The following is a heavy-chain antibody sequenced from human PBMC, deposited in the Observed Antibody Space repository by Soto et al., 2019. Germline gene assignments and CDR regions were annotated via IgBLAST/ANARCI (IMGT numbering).Heavy chain of an antibody. J-gene: IGHJ4*02. CDR3: ARSSPGGNTGDY. Sequence: SETLSLTFTVSGGSISSGGYYWSWIRQHPGKGLEWIGYIYYSGSTYYNPSLKSRVTISVDTSKNQFSLKLSSVTAADTAVYYCARSSPGGNTGDYWGQGTLVTVSS. CDR2: IYYSGST. D-gene: IGHD5-18*01. V-gene: IGHV4-31*03. CDR1: GGSISSGGYY.